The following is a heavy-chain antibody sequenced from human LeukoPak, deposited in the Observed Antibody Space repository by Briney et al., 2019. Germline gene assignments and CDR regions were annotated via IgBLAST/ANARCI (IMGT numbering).Heavy chain of an antibody. Sequence: GGSLRLSCAASGFTFSDYYMSWIHQAPGKGLEWVSYISSSGSTLYYADSVKGRFTISRDNAKNSLYLQMNSLRAEDTAVYYCARATRYFDWLLLGYYMDVWGKGTTVTVSS. CDR3: ARATRYFDWLLLGYYMDV. CDR2: ISSSGSTL. V-gene: IGHV3-11*04. D-gene: IGHD3-9*01. CDR1: GFTFSDYY. J-gene: IGHJ6*03.